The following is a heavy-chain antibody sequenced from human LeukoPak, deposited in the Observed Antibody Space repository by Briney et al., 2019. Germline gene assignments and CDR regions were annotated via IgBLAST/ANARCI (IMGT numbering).Heavy chain of an antibody. Sequence: PGGSLRLSCAASGYTVNSNYMNWVRQAPGKGLEWVSIIYSGGGTYYADSVKGRFTISRDNSKNTVYLEMNSLRVEDTAVYYCARGSRSDTWGQGTLVIVSS. CDR1: GYTVNSNY. J-gene: IGHJ5*02. CDR3: ARGSRSDT. CDR2: IYSGGGT. V-gene: IGHV3-66*01.